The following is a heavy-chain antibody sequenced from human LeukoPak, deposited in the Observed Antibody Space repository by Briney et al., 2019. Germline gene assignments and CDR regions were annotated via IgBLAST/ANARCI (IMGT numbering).Heavy chain of an antibody. V-gene: IGHV4-4*02. D-gene: IGHD1-26*01. CDR1: GGSISSSNW. J-gene: IGHJ4*02. CDR2: IYHSGST. Sequence: SETLSLTCAVSGGSISSSNWWSWVRQPPGKGLEWIGEIYHSGSTNYNPSLKSRVTISVDKSRNHFSLNLSSVTAADTAVYYCARDDSGTYAALDYWGQGTLVTVSS. CDR3: ARDDSGTYAALDY.